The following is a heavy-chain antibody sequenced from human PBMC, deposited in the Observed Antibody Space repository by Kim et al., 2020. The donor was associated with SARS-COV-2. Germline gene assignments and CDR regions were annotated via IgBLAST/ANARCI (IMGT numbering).Heavy chain of an antibody. CDR3: ARGSSWFGENYYYYGMDV. V-gene: IGHV3-30*01. J-gene: IGHJ6*02. Sequence: KGRFTISRDNSKNTLYLQMNSLRAEDTAVYYCARGSSWFGENYYYYGMDVWGQGTTVTVSS. D-gene: IGHD3-10*01.